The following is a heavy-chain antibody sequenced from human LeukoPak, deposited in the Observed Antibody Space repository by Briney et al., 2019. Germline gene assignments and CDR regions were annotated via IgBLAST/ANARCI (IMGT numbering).Heavy chain of an antibody. CDR3: ARRDGYNSYYFDY. CDR2: IYYSGST. J-gene: IGHJ4*02. D-gene: IGHD5-24*01. V-gene: IGHV4-59*01. Sequence: SETLSLTCTVSGGSISSYYWSWIRQPPGKGLEWIGYIYYSGSTNYNPSLKSRVTISVGTSKNQLSLKLSSVTAADTAVYYCARRDGYNSYYFDYWGQGTLVTVSS. CDR1: GGSISSYY.